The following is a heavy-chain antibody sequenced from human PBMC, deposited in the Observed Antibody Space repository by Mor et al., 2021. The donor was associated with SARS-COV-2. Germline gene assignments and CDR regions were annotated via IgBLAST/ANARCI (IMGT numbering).Heavy chain of an antibody. Sequence: WVATNTAISITTNYPDFAKGRFSISRDNSRNSLHLQVHSLRAEDTAMYYCAKDLGSGIYDYNYYGMDVWGQGTPVTVSS. V-gene: IGHV3-23*01. D-gene: IGHD2-15*01. CDR2: NTAISITT. J-gene: IGHJ6*02. CDR3: AKDLGSGIYDYNYYGMDV.